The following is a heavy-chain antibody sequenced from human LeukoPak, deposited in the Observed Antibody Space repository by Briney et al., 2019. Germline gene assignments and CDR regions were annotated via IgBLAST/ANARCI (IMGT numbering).Heavy chain of an antibody. CDR2: LSPNSGQT. J-gene: IGHJ4*02. Sequence: ASAKVSCKASGYTFTTYDINWVRQATGQGLEWMGWLSPNSGQTAYARKFQGRVTMARDISISTFYLELSSLTSEDTAVYYCTRGNGVAGDYWGQGTLVTVSS. D-gene: IGHD6-19*01. CDR1: GYTFTTYD. CDR3: TRGNGVAGDY. V-gene: IGHV1-8*01.